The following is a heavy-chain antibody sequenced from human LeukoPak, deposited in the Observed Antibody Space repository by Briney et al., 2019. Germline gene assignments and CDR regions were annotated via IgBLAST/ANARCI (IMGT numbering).Heavy chain of an antibody. CDR2: IYYSGST. Sequence: SETLSLTCTVSGGSITSYYWSWLRQPPGKGLEWIGYIYYSGSTNYNPSLKSRVTISVDTSKNQFSLKLISMTAADTAVYYCARGGSTSWAKFDTWGQGMLVTVSS. J-gene: IGHJ5*02. CDR3: ARGGSTSWAKFDT. V-gene: IGHV4-59*01. CDR1: GGSITSYY. D-gene: IGHD2-2*01.